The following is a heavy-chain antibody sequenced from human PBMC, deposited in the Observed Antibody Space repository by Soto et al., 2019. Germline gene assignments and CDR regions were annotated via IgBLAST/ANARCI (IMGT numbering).Heavy chain of an antibody. Sequence: EVRLVETGGGLIQPGGSLRLSCAASGFTVSSNYMSWVRQAPGKGLEWVSVIYSGGSTYYADSVKGRFTISRDNSKNTLYLQMNSLRAEDTAVYYCANSGDIDGGELDYWGQGTLVTVSS. CDR2: IYSGGST. J-gene: IGHJ4*02. D-gene: IGHD5-12*01. V-gene: IGHV3-53*02. CDR3: ANSGDIDGGELDY. CDR1: GFTVSSNY.